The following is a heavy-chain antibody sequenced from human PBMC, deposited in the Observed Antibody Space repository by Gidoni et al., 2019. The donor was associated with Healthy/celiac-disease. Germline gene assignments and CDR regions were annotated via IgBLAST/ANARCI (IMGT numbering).Heavy chain of an antibody. CDR3: CVSGWYDY. J-gene: IGHJ4*02. V-gene: IGHV3-30-3*01. CDR1: GFTFSSYA. D-gene: IGHD6-19*01. Sequence: QVQLVESGGGVVQPGRSLRLSCAASGFTFSSYAMHWVRQAPGKGLEWVAVISYDGSNKYYADSVKGRFTISRDNSKNTLYLQMNSLRAEDTAVYYCCVSGWYDYWGQGTLVTVSS. CDR2: ISYDGSNK.